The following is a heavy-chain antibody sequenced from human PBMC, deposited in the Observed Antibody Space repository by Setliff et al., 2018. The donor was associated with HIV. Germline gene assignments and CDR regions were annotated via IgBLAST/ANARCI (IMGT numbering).Heavy chain of an antibody. CDR2: INVDGSSI. D-gene: IGHD3-3*01. V-gene: IGHV3-74*01. Sequence: PGGSLRLSCAASGFTFTDYWMHWVRQVPGQGLVWVSRINVDGSSISYPDSVKGRFTISRDNSKNTLYLQMNSLGAEDTAIYYCAKGWSDYSPYYFDYWGQGALVTVSS. CDR1: GFTFTDYW. J-gene: IGHJ4*02. CDR3: AKGWSDYSPYYFDY.